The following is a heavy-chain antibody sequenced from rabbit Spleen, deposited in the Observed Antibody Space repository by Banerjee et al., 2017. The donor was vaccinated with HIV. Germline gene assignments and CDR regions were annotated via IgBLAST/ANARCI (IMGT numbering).Heavy chain of an antibody. V-gene: IGHV1S40*01. D-gene: IGHD8-1*01. CDR1: GVSFSSNYY. J-gene: IGHJ6*01. Sequence: QSLEESGGGLVQPEGSLTLTCTASGVSFSSNYYMCWVRQAPGKGLEWIACIYAGSSGTTYYASWAKGRFTISKTSSTTVTLQMTRLTAADTATYFCARDTGSSFSSYGMDLWGQGTLVTVS. CDR3: ARDTGSSFSSYGMDL. CDR2: IYAGSSGTT.